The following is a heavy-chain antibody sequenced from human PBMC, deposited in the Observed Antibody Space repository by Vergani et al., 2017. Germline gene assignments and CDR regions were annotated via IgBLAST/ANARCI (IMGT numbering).Heavy chain of an antibody. D-gene: IGHD2-2*01. CDR2: LRYDGSNE. V-gene: IGHV3-30*02. CDR3: ANSYCSSLSCYAFYGMEV. J-gene: IGHJ6*02. CDR1: GFSFSTYG. Sequence: QVQLVESGGGVVQPGGSPRLSCAASGFSFSTYGMHWVRPAPGRGLEWVAFLRYDGSNEYYGDAVKGRFIISRDNSKNMLSLEMHSLRPEDTAVYYCANSYCSSLSCYAFYGMEVWGQGTTVTVSS.